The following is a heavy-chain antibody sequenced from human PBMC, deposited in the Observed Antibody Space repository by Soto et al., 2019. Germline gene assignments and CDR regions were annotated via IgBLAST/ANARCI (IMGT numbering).Heavy chain of an antibody. Sequence: QVQLQESGQGLVKPSETLSLTCTVSGVSIRDYYWIWISQAPGKGLDWIGYIHSSGYTNYNPSLKRRVVMSIDTSKNLLSLKLSSVTAADTAVYYCAKKSAAFWLDPWGQGTLVTVSS. CDR2: IHSSGYT. CDR3: AKKSAAFWLDP. J-gene: IGHJ5*02. D-gene: IGHD6-25*01. CDR1: GVSIRDYY. V-gene: IGHV4-59*01.